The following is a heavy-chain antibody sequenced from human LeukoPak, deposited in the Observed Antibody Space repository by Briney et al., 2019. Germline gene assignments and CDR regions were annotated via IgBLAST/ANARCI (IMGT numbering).Heavy chain of an antibody. CDR1: GYTFTGYY. J-gene: IGHJ3*02. V-gene: IGHV1-2*02. D-gene: IGHD3-22*01. CDR2: INPNSGGT. Sequence: ASVKVSCNASGYTFTGYYMHWVRQAPGQGLEWMGWINPNSGGTNYAQKFQGRVTMTRDTSISTAYMELSRLRSDDTAVYYCARDGELSGYDAFDIWGQGTMVTVSS. CDR3: ARDGELSGYDAFDI.